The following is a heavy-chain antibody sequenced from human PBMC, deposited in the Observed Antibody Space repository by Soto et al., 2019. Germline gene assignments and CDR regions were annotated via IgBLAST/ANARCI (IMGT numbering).Heavy chain of an antibody. D-gene: IGHD4-17*01. CDR1: GGSFSGYY. CDR3: ARVNKGGDYGDYVMTLDY. V-gene: IGHV4-34*01. CDR2: INHSGST. Sequence: PSETLSLTCAVYGGSFSGYYWSWIRQPPGKGLEWIGEINHSGSTNYNPSLKSRVTISVDTSKNQFSLKLSSVTAADTAVYYCARVNKGGDYGDYVMTLDYWGQGTLVTVSS. J-gene: IGHJ4*02.